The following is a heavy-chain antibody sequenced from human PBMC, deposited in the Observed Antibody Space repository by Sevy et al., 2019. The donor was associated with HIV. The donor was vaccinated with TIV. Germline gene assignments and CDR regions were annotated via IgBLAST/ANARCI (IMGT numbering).Heavy chain of an antibody. V-gene: IGHV1-46*01. CDR1: GDTFTNNY. Sequence: ASVKVSCKASGDTFTNNYIHWVRQAPGQGLEWMGMVDPSAGNTTYAQKFQGRVTMTRDTSTSIVYMDLSSLRSDDTAVYYCVRADPDQHFDSWGQGTLVTVSS. CDR3: VRADPDQHFDS. CDR2: VDPSAGNT. J-gene: IGHJ4*02.